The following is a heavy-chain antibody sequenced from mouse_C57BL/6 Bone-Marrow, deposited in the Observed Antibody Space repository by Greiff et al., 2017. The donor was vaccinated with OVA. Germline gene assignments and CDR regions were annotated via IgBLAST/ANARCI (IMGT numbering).Heavy chain of an antibody. CDR3: ARYTTVVVPDY. D-gene: IGHD1-1*01. V-gene: IGHV1-55*01. CDR1: GYTFTSYW. J-gene: IGHJ2*01. CDR2: IYPGSGST. Sequence: QVQLKQPGAELVKPGASVKMSCKASGYTFTSYWITWVKQRPGQGLEWIGDIYPGSGSTNYNEKFKSKATLTVDTSSSTAYMQLSSLTSEDSAVYYCARYTTVVVPDYWGQGTTLTVSS.